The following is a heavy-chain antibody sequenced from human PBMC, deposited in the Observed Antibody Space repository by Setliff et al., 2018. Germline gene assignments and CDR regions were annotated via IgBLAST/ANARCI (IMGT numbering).Heavy chain of an antibody. CDR2: ISPSGST. Sequence: PSETLSLTCSVSGASITSGGFYWTWIRQPAGKGLEWIGHISPSGSTTYNPSVKSRVTRSLDTSKNHFSLKLDSVTVADTALYYCARSPSSGAYWNPRPFYSDYWGRGTLVTVSS. J-gene: IGHJ4*02. V-gene: IGHV4-61*09. CDR3: ARSPSSGAYWNPRPFYSDY. CDR1: GASITSGGFY. D-gene: IGHD1-26*01.